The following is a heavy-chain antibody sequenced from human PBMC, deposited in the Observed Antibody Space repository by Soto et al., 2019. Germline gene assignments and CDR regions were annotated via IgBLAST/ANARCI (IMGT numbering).Heavy chain of an antibody. Sequence: PGESLKISCEGAGYKLGSAWIGWVRRKPGKGLAWMGIIKPGTSDIRYSLSFRGQVTISADEAANTAFLQWSSPKTSDTAIYYCPRQISCVCDSWGQGTLVTVSS. CDR3: PRQISCVCDS. CDR2: IKPGTSDI. V-gene: IGHV5-51*01. CDR1: GYKLGSAW. J-gene: IGHJ4*02. D-gene: IGHD3-16*01.